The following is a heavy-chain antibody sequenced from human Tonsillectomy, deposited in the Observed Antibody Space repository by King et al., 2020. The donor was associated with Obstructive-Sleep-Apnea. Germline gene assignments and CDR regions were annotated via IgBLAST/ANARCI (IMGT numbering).Heavy chain of an antibody. CDR3: AKSTGVATRGYDY. CDR1: GVTFRSNA. J-gene: IGHJ4*02. D-gene: IGHD5-12*01. CDR2: ISGIGGST. Sequence: QLVESGGGLVQPGGSLRLSGAASGVTFRSNAMSWVRQAQGKGLEWVSAISGIGGSTYYSDSVKGRFTNSRDNSKNTLYLKMNSLRAEDQAVYYCAKSTGVATRGYDYWGQGTLVTVSS. V-gene: IGHV3-23*04.